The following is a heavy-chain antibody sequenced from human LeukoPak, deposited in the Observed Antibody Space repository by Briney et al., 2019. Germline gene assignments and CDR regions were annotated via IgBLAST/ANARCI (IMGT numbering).Heavy chain of an antibody. Sequence: GESLKISCQGSGYSLTTYWIAWVRQMPGKGLEWMGIIYPGDSDTRYSPSFQGQVTISADKSISTAYLQWSSLKASDTAMYYCARPSTSGIFREFDCWGQGTLVTVSS. CDR1: GYSLTTYW. V-gene: IGHV5-51*01. J-gene: IGHJ4*02. CDR3: ARPSTSGIFREFDC. D-gene: IGHD1-26*01. CDR2: IYPGDSDT.